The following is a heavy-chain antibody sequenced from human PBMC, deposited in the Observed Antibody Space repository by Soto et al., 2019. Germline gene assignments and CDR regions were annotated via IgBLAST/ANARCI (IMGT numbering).Heavy chain of an antibody. CDR2: ITGSGGST. D-gene: IGHD2-15*01. J-gene: IGHJ4*02. V-gene: IGHV3-23*01. CDR1: GFAVSTYA. CDR3: ASQRPCGGGSCFSLRSFDR. Sequence: EVQLLESGGGLVQPGGSLRLSCAASGFAVSTYAMSWVRKTPGKGLEWVSTITGSGGSTYYADAVKGRFTISRDNSRNTLYLQMSSLRAEDTAVYSCASQRPCGGGSCFSLRSFDRWGQGTLVTVS.